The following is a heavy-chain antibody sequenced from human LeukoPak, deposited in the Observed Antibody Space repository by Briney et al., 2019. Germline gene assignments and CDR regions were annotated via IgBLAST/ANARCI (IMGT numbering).Heavy chain of an antibody. D-gene: IGHD1-26*01. CDR3: TRSESGTYKGGFDF. J-gene: IGHJ4*02. V-gene: IGHV3-23*01. CDR2: ISGSGGST. CDR1: GFTFSTYG. Sequence: PGGSLRLSCVASGFTFSTYGMSWVRQAPGKGLEWVSAISGSGGSTYYADSVKGRFTTSRDNSKNTLYLQMNSLKTEDTAVYYCTRSESGTYKGGFDFWGQGTLVTVSS.